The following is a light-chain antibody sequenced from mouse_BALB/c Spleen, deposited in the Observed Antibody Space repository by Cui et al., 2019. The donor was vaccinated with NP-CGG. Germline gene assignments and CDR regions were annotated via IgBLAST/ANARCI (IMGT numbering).Light chain of an antibody. V-gene: IGLV1*01. CDR2: GAN. Sequence: QAVVTHESALTTSPGETVTLTCRSNTGAVTTSHYANWVQEKPDHLFTGLIGGANNRAPGVPARFSGSLIGDKAALTITGAQTEDEAIYFCALWYSNHWVFGGGTKLTVL. CDR1: TGAVTTSHY. J-gene: IGLJ1*01. CDR3: ALWYSNHWV.